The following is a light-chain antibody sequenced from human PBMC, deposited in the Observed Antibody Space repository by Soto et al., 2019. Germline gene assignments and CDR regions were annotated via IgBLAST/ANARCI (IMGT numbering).Light chain of an antibody. J-gene: IGLJ2*01. CDR2: DDR. CDR3: QLCDSSSAQVV. Sequence: SYELTQPPSVSVAPGQTARLTCGGNNIGSKSVHWYQQKPGQATVLVVYDDRDRPSGIPERFSGSNSGNTATLTISRVEAGDEADYYCQLCDSSSAQVVFGGGTKLTVL. V-gene: IGLV3-21*02. CDR1: NIGSKS.